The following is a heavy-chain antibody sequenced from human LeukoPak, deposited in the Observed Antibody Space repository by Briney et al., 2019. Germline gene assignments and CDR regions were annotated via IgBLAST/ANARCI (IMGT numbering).Heavy chain of an antibody. D-gene: IGHD2-2*01. CDR1: GFTFSSYG. CDR3: ARSDCTSTSCSHYFDY. V-gene: IGHV3-30*03. CDR2: ISYDGSKK. J-gene: IGHJ4*02. Sequence: PGRSLRLSCAASGFTFSSYGMHWVRQAPGKGREWVAVISYDGSKKYYADSVKGRFTISRDNSKNTLFLQMNSLRAEDTAVYYCARSDCTSTSCSHYFDYWGQGTLVTVSS.